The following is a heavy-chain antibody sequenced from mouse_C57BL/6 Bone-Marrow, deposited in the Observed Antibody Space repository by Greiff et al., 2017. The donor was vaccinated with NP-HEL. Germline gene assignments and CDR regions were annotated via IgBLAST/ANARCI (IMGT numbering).Heavy chain of an antibody. V-gene: IGHV1-26*01. CDR1: GYTFTDYY. D-gene: IGHD2-3*01. Sequence: EVQLQQSGPELVKPGASVKISCKASGYTFTDYYMNWVKQSHGKSLEWIGDINPNNGGTSYNQKFKGKATLTVDKSSSTAYMELRSLTSEDSAVYCCTSRPYDGYYGRAMDYWGQGTSVTVSS. J-gene: IGHJ4*01. CDR2: INPNNGGT. CDR3: TSRPYDGYYGRAMDY.